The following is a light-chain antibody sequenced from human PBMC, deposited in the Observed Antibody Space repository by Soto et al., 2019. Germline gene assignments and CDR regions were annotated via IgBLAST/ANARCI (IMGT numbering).Light chain of an antibody. Sequence: IQMTQSPSTLSASVGDRFTITCRASQTISNWLAWYQQKPGKAPKLLIYKASTLESGVPSRFSGSGSGTEFTLTISSLQPDDFATYYCQHYNSYSEAFGQGTTGDIK. V-gene: IGKV1-5*03. CDR3: QHYNSYSEA. J-gene: IGKJ1*01. CDR2: KAS. CDR1: QTISNW.